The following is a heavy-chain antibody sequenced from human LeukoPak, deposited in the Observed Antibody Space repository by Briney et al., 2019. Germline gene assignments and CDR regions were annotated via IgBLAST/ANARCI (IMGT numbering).Heavy chain of an antibody. J-gene: IGHJ1*01. Sequence: ASVKVSCKASGYSFNGYFLHWMRQAPGQGLEWLGWINPSSGGTKYAQNFQGRVTMTRDTSISTAYMELSRLTSDDTAVYYCARMVGATEYFRHWGQGTLVTASS. D-gene: IGHD1-26*01. CDR3: ARMVGATEYFRH. CDR2: INPSSGGT. V-gene: IGHV1-2*02. CDR1: GYSFNGYF.